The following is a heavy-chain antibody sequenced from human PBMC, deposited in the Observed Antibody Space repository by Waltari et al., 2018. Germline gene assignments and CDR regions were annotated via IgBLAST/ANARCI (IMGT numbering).Heavy chain of an antibody. CDR3: ARPGIAAAGDY. V-gene: IGHV3-48*03. Sequence: EVQLVESGGGLVQPGGSLRLSCAASGFTFSSYEMNWVRQAPGKGLEWVSYISSSGSTIYYADSVKGRFTISRDNAKNSLYLQMNSLRAKDTAVYYCARPGIAAAGDYWGQGTLVTVSS. D-gene: IGHD6-13*01. CDR1: GFTFSSYE. CDR2: ISSSGSTI. J-gene: IGHJ4*02.